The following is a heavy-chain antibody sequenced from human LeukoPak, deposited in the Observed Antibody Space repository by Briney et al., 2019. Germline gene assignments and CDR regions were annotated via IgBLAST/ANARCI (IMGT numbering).Heavy chain of an antibody. CDR1: GFTFSSYG. CDR2: ISGSGGST. Sequence: GGSLRLSCAASGFTFSSYGMSWVRQAPGKGLEWVSAISGSGGSTYYADSVKGRFTISRDNAKNSLYLQMNSLRAEDTAVYYCARENPEYYYDSSGYYDYWGQGTLVTVSS. J-gene: IGHJ4*02. CDR3: ARENPEYYYDSSGYYDY. D-gene: IGHD3-22*01. V-gene: IGHV3-23*01.